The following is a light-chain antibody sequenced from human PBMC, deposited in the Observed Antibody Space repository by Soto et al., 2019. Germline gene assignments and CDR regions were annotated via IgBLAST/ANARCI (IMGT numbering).Light chain of an antibody. CDR1: QSVISNF. V-gene: IGKV3-20*01. CDR3: QYYGNSRIT. CDR2: GAS. J-gene: IGKJ5*01. Sequence: EIVLTQSPGTLSLSPGDRATLSCRASQSVISNFLAWYQQKPGQSPKLLIYGASSRATGIPDRFSGSGSGTDFTLTINRLEPEDFGVYYCQYYGNSRITFGQGTRLEIK.